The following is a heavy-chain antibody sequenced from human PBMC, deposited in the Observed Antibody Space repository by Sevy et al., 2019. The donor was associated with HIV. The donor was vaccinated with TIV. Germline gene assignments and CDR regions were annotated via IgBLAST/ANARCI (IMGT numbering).Heavy chain of an antibody. CDR1: GFTFSSYG. Sequence: GGSLRLSCAASGFTFSSYGMHWVRQAPGKGLEWVAVISHDGSNKYYADSVKGRFTISRDNSKNTLYLQMNSLRAEDTAVYYCAKTGIAAAGYYFDYWGQGTLVTVSS. CDR2: ISHDGSNK. J-gene: IGHJ4*02. CDR3: AKTGIAAAGYYFDY. D-gene: IGHD6-13*01. V-gene: IGHV3-30*18.